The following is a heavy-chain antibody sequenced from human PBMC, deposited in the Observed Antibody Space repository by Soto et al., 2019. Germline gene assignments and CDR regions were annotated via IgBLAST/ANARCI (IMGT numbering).Heavy chain of an antibody. D-gene: IGHD3-22*01. CDR2: IYYSGST. V-gene: IGHV4-59*01. CDR1: GGSISSYY. Sequence: SETLSLTGTVSGGSISSYYWSWIRQPPGKGLEWIGYIYYSGSTNYNPSLKSRVTISVDTSKNQFSLKLSSVTAADTAVYYCARSSGYYSSYGYWGQGTLVTVSS. CDR3: ARSSGYYSSYGY. J-gene: IGHJ4*02.